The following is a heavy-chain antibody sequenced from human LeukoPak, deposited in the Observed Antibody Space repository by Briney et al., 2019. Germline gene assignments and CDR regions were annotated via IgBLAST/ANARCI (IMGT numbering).Heavy chain of an antibody. CDR1: GYTFTSYG. CDR2: MNPNSGNT. Sequence: ASVKVSCKASGYTFTSYGISWVRQAPGQGLEWMGWMNPNSGNTGYAQKFQGRVTITRNTSISTAYMELSSLRSEDTAVYYCARAPDPAYCSSTSCYYYYYYMDVWGKGTTVTVSS. D-gene: IGHD2-2*01. J-gene: IGHJ6*03. CDR3: ARAPDPAYCSSTSCYYYYYYMDV. V-gene: IGHV1-8*03.